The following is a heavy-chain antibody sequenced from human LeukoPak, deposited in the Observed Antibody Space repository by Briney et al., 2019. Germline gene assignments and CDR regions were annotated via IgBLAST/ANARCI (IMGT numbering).Heavy chain of an antibody. J-gene: IGHJ4*02. CDR1: GLTFSDYA. CDR3: AKDYSESRVADVFFEY. Sequence: GGSPRLSCAASGLTFSDYAMSWFRQAPGKGLEWVSGTTSGFTPHYADSVKGRFTISRDNSKNTFHLQLNSLRAEDTAVYYCAKDYSESRVADVFFEYWGQGTLVTVSS. V-gene: IGHV3-23*01. D-gene: IGHD2-15*01. CDR2: TTSGFTP.